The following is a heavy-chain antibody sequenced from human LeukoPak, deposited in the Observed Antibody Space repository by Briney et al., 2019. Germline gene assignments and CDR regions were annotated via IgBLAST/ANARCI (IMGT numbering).Heavy chain of an antibody. J-gene: IGHJ4*02. V-gene: IGHV3-30*18. CDR3: AKDYHSYTYGDYAGY. Sequence: GGSLRLSCAASRFSFSSQWMSWVRQAPGKGLEWVAVISYDGSNKYYADSVKGRFTISRDNSKNTLYLQMNSLRAEDTAVYYCAKDYHSYTYGDYAGYWGQGTLVTVSS. D-gene: IGHD4-17*01. CDR1: RFSFSSQW. CDR2: ISYDGSNK.